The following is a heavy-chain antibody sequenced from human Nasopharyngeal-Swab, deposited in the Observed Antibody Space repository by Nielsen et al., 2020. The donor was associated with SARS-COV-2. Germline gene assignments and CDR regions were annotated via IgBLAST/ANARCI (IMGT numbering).Heavy chain of an antibody. CDR1: GCTFTSYG. Sequence: GSAKVSCKASGCTFTSYGISWGRRAPGRGVEWMGWNSAYNGNTNYAQELQGRVTMTTDTSTSTAYMELRSLRSDDTAVYYCARFPAGGYYDSSGYYYWYFDLWGRGTLVTVSS. V-gene: IGHV1-18*01. J-gene: IGHJ2*01. CDR3: ARFPAGGYYDSSGYYYWYFDL. D-gene: IGHD3-22*01. CDR2: NSAYNGNT.